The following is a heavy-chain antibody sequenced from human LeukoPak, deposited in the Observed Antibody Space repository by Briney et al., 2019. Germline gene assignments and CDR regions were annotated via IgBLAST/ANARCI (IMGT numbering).Heavy chain of an antibody. D-gene: IGHD3-10*01. V-gene: IGHV4-59*08. CDR1: GGSISSYY. J-gene: IGHJ3*02. Sequence: SETLSLTCTVSGGSISSYYWSWIRQPPGKGLEWIGYIYHSGSTNYNPSLKSRVTISVDTSKNQFSLKLSSVTAADTAVYYCAAVLLWFGELSDDAFDIWGQGTMVTVSS. CDR3: AAVLLWFGELSDDAFDI. CDR2: IYHSGST.